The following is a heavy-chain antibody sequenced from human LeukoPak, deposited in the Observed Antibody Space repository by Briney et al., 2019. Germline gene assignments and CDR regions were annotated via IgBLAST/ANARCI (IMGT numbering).Heavy chain of an antibody. CDR3: ARMSSGSYLFDY. CDR2: SSSGSSTI. CDR1: RFAFLSYS. J-gene: IGHJ4*02. Sequence: GGSLRLSCAASRFAFLSYSMNWVRQAPGKGLEWLSYSSSGSSTIYYADSVKGRFTISNHNAKNSLYLQMNSQSGVDTAVYYCARMSSGSYLFDYWGQGTLVTVSS. V-gene: IGHV3-48*01. D-gene: IGHD3-10*01.